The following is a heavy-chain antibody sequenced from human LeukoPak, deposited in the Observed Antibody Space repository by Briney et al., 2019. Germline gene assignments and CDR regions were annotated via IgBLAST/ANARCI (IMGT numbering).Heavy chain of an antibody. CDR3: ARPRQWLVPYYFDY. CDR1: GGSFSGYY. V-gene: IGHV4-34*01. CDR2: INHSGST. J-gene: IGHJ4*02. Sequence: SETLSLTCAVYGGSFSGYYWSWIRQPPGKGLEWIGEINHSGSTNHNPSLKSRVTISVDTSKNQFSLKLSSVTAADTAVYYCARPRQWLVPYYFDYWGQGTLVTVSS. D-gene: IGHD6-19*01.